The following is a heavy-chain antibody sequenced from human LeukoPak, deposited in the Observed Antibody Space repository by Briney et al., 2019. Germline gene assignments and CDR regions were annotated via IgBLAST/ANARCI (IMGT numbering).Heavy chain of an antibody. CDR3: ARYYDFWSGYNWFDP. CDR2: ISAYNGNT. J-gene: IGHJ5*02. CDR1: GYTFTSYG. Sequence: ASVKVSCKASGYTFTSYGISWVRQAPGQGLEWMGWISAYNGNTNYVQKLQGRVTMTTDTSTSTAYMELRSLRSDDTAVYYCARYYDFWSGYNWFDPWGQGTLVTVSS. D-gene: IGHD3-3*01. V-gene: IGHV1-18*01.